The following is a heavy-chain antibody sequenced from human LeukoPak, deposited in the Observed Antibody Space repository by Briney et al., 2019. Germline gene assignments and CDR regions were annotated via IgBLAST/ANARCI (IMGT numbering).Heavy chain of an antibody. CDR2: IYTSGST. CDR1: GGSISSLNYH. CDR3: AQGEFLEWLPLDY. Sequence: SETLSLTCTVSGGSISSLNYHWTWIRQPAGKGLELIGRIYTSGSTYYNPSLKSRVTISVDTSKNQFSLKLSSVTAADTAVYYCAQGEFLEWLPLDYWGQGTLVTVSS. V-gene: IGHV4-61*02. J-gene: IGHJ4*02. D-gene: IGHD3-3*01.